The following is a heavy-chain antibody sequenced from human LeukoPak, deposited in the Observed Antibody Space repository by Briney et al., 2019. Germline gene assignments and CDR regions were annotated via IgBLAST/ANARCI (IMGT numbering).Heavy chain of an antibody. D-gene: IGHD1-26*01. CDR1: GGSISSYY. CDR3: ARGQGATVPQVGKNWFDP. Sequence: SETLSLTCTVSGGSISSYYWSWIRQPPGKGLEWIGYIYYSGSTNYNPSLKSRVTISVDTSKNQISLKVRSVTAADTAVYYCARGQGATVPQVGKNWFDPWGQGTRVTVSS. V-gene: IGHV4-59*01. J-gene: IGHJ5*02. CDR2: IYYSGST.